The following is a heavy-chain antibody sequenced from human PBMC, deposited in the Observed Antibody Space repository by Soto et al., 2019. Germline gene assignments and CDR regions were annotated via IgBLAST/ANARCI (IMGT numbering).Heavy chain of an antibody. CDR1: GGSINSYY. CDR3: ARVPWQWLGGYAFDI. J-gene: IGHJ3*02. D-gene: IGHD6-19*01. Sequence: QVQLQESGPGLVKPSETLSLTCTVSGGSINSYYWSWIRQPPGKGLEWIGYIYYSGSTNYNPSLKRRATISVATSKNQFTLKLSSVTAAATAVYYCARVPWQWLGGYAFDIWGQGTMVTVSS. V-gene: IGHV4-59*01. CDR2: IYYSGST.